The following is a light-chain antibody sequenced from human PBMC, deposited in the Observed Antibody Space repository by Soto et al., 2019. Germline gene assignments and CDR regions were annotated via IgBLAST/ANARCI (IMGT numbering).Light chain of an antibody. CDR2: GNS. CDR1: SSNIGAGYD. J-gene: IGLJ1*01. Sequence: QSVLTQPPSVSGAPGQRVTISCTGRSSNIGAGYDVHWYQQLPGTAPKLLIYGNSNRPSGVPDRFSGSKSGTSASLAITGLQAEDEADYYCQSYDSSLSGSYVFGTGTKV. CDR3: QSYDSSLSGSYV. V-gene: IGLV1-40*01.